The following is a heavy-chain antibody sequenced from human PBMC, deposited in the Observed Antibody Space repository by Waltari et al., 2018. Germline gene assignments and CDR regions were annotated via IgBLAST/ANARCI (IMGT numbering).Heavy chain of an antibody. J-gene: IGHJ4*02. CDR2: IIPIFGTA. D-gene: IGHD3-10*01. V-gene: IGHV1-69*08. CDR3: ARALYYYGSGSYYPTI. Sequence: QVQLVQSGAEGKKPGSSGKVSCKASGGTFSSYAISWVRQAPGQGLEWMGRIIPIFGTANYAQKFQGRVTITADKSTSTAYMELSSLRSEDTAVYYCARALYYYGSGSYYPTIWGQGTLVTVSS. CDR1: GGTFSSYA.